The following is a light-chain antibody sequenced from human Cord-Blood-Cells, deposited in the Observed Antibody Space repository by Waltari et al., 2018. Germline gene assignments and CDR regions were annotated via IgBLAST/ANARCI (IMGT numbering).Light chain of an antibody. CDR3: QQSYSTPPT. CDR2: AAS. V-gene: IGKV1-39*01. CDR1: QSISSY. J-gene: IGKJ5*01. Sequence: DIQMTQSPSSLSASVGDRVTITCRASQSISSYLNWYQQKPGKAPELLIYAASSLQSGVPSRFSGSGSGTDFTLTISSLQPEDFATYYCQQSYSTPPTLGQGTRLEIK.